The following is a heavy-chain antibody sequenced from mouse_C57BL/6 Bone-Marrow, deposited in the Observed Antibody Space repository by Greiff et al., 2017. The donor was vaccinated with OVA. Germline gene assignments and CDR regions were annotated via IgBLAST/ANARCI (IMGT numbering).Heavy chain of an antibody. Sequence: VKLQESGPELVKPGASVKISCKASGYAFSSSWMNWVKQRPGKGLEWIGRISPGDGDTNYNGKFKGKATLTADKSSSTAYMQLSSLTSEDSAVYFCATNLLWGAMDYWGQGTSVTVSS. D-gene: IGHD2-1*01. CDR2: ISPGDGDT. CDR1: GYAFSSSW. J-gene: IGHJ4*01. CDR3: ATNLLWGAMDY. V-gene: IGHV1-82*01.